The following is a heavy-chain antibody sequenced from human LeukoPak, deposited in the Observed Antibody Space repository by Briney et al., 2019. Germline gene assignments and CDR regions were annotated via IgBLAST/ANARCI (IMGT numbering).Heavy chain of an antibody. CDR3: AKGEDSSSWYKGRDYYYYYMDV. CDR1: GFTFSSYG. CDR2: IRFDGSNK. J-gene: IGHJ6*03. V-gene: IGHV3-30*02. D-gene: IGHD6-13*01. Sequence: GGSLRLSCAASGFTFSSYGMHWVRQAPGKGLEWVAFIRFDGSNKYYADSVKGRFTISRDNSKNTMYLQMNSLRPEDRAVYYCAKGEDSSSWYKGRDYYYYYMDVWGKGTTVTISS.